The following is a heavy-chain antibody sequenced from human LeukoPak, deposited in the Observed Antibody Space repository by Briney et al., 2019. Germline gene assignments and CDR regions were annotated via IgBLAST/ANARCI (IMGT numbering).Heavy chain of an antibody. J-gene: IGHJ4*02. Sequence: SETLSLTCTVSGGSISSYFWSWIRQSPGKGLEWIGYVFYSGSTNYNPSLKSRVTISVDTSKNQFSLRLTSVTAADTAVYYCARGNWYLDYWGQETLVTVSS. CDR1: GGSISSYF. CDR2: VFYSGST. CDR3: ARGNWYLDY. D-gene: IGHD1-1*01. V-gene: IGHV4-59*01.